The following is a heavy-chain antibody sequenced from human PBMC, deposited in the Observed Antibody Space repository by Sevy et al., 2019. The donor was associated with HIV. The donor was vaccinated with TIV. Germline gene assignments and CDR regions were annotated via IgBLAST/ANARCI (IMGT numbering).Heavy chain of an antibody. CDR2: INHSGST. CDR1: GGSFSGYY. J-gene: IGHJ5*02. Sequence: PEILSLTCAVYGGSFSGYYWSWIRQPPGKGLEGIGEINHSGSTNYNPSLKSRVTISVDMSKNQFSLKLSSVTAADTAVYDCAREAAAGNWFDPWGQGTLVDVSS. CDR3: AREAAAGNWFDP. D-gene: IGHD6-13*01. V-gene: IGHV4-34*01.